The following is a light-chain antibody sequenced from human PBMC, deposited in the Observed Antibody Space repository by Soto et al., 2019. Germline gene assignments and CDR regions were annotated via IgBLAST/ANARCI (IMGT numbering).Light chain of an antibody. CDR1: QRISNY. V-gene: IGKV1-39*01. Sequence: IQMTQSPSSLSASVGDRVTITCRASQRISNYLNWYQQKPGKAPKLLIYAASNLQSGVPSRFSGSGSGTDFTLTISNPQPEDFATYYCQQTYSTPFTFGPGTKVDIK. CDR2: AAS. CDR3: QQTYSTPFT. J-gene: IGKJ3*01.